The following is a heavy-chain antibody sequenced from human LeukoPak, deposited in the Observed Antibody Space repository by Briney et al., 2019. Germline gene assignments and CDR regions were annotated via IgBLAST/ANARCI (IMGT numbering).Heavy chain of an antibody. CDR2: IYHSGST. V-gene: IGHV4-38-2*02. Sequence: TSETLSLTCTVSGHSITTGYYWGWIRQPPGRGLDWIGSIYHSGSTFYNPSLKSRVTISVDPSKNQFSLKLSSVTAADTAVYYCARRRITMIPEEHWGQGTLVTVSS. D-gene: IGHD3-22*01. CDR1: GHSITTGYY. CDR3: ARRRITMIPEEH. J-gene: IGHJ1*01.